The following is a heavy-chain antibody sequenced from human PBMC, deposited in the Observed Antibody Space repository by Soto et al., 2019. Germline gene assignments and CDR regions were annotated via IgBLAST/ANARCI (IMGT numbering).Heavy chain of an antibody. CDR1: GYSFSSYW. D-gene: IGHD6-19*01. V-gene: IGHV5-51*01. CDR3: ARLRSGWYYYFDY. J-gene: IGHJ4*02. Sequence: GASLKISCKGSGYSFSSYWIGWVRQMPGKGLEWLGIIYPGDSDTRSSPSFQGQVTISADNSISTAYLQWSSLKASDTAMYYCARLRSGWYYYFDYWGQGTLVTVSS. CDR2: IYPGDSDT.